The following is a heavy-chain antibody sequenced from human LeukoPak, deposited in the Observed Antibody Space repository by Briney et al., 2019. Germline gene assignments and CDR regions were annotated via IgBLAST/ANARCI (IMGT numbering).Heavy chain of an antibody. D-gene: IGHD6-19*01. CDR3: AVRKGEAVAGTGINWFDP. CDR1: GYTFTSYG. Sequence: ASVKVSCKASGYTFTSYGISWVRQAPGQGLKWMGWISAYNGNTNYAQKLQGRVTMTTDTSTSTAYMELRSLRSDDTAVYYCAVRKGEAVAGTGINWFDPWGQGTLVTVSS. J-gene: IGHJ5*02. V-gene: IGHV1-18*01. CDR2: ISAYNGNT.